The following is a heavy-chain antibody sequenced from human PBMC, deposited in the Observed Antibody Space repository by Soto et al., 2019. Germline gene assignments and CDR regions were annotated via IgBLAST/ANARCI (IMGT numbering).Heavy chain of an antibody. D-gene: IGHD2-2*01. Sequence: GGSLRLSCAASGFTFSSYAMSWVRQAPGKGLEWVSAISGSGGSTYYADSVKGRFTISRDNSKNTLYLQMNSLRAEDTAVYYCAKDEVSYCSSTSCYSLDYWGQGTLVTVSS. CDR1: GFTFSSYA. J-gene: IGHJ4*02. CDR3: AKDEVSYCSSTSCYSLDY. CDR2: ISGSGGST. V-gene: IGHV3-23*01.